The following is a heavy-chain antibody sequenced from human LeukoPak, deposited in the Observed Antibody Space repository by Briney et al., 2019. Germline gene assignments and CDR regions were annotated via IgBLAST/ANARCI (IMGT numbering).Heavy chain of an antibody. Sequence: PSETLSLTCTVSGGSISSGSYYWSWTRQPAGKGLEWFGRIYTSGSTNYNPSLKSRVTISVDTSNIQFSLKLSSVTAAQTAVYYCARSERTIFGVAPNWFDPWGQGTLVTVSS. CDR1: GGSISSGSYY. CDR3: ARSERTIFGVAPNWFDP. D-gene: IGHD3-3*01. CDR2: IYTSGST. V-gene: IGHV4-61*02. J-gene: IGHJ5*02.